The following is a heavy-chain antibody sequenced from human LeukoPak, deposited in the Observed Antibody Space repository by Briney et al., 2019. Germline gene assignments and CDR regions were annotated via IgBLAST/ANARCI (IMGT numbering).Heavy chain of an antibody. Sequence: GGSLRPSCAALGFTFDDCAMHWVRQAPGKGLEWVSGISWNSGSIGYADSVKGRFTIYRDNAKNSLYLQVNSLRAGDTAVYYCASWGVDIDRGGVSDFDYWGQGTLVTASS. V-gene: IGHV3-9*01. CDR2: ISWNSGSI. CDR3: ASWGVDIDRGGVSDFDY. J-gene: IGHJ4*02. CDR1: GFTFDDCA. D-gene: IGHD5-12*01.